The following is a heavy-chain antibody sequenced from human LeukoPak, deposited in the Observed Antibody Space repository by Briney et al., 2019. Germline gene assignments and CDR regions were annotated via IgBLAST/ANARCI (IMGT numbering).Heavy chain of an antibody. J-gene: IGHJ4*02. CDR3: ARRSWYVDY. CDR1: GDSISNHY. CDR2: IHYTGST. D-gene: IGHD3-10*01. V-gene: IGHV4-59*08. Sequence: SETLSLTCTVSGDSISNHYWSWIRQPPGKGLEWIGYIHYTGSTDYNPSLKSRVTISVDTSKNQFSLKLSSVTAADTAVYYCARRSWYVDYWGQGTLVSVSS.